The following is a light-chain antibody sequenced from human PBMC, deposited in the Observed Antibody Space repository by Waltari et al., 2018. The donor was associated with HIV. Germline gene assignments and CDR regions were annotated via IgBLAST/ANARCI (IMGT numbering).Light chain of an antibody. Sequence: QSALTQPPSASGSPGQSVTLSCTGTNSDIGTYDYVSWYQPHPGKAPKLVISEVTKRPPGVADRFSVSTSGNTAFLALSGLQAEDEADYYCSSFANRDGFYVLFGGGTRLTVL. CDR1: NSDIGTYDY. V-gene: IGLV2-8*01. CDR2: EVT. CDR3: SSFANRDGFYVL. J-gene: IGLJ2*01.